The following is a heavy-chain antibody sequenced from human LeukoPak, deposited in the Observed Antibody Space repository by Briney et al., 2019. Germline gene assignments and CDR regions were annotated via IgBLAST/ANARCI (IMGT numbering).Heavy chain of an antibody. CDR1: GGSFSGYY. J-gene: IGHJ5*02. D-gene: IGHD3-16*02. Sequence: PSETLSLTCAVYGGSFSGYYWSWIRQPPGKGLEWIGYIYYSGSTNYNPSLKSRVTISVDTSKNQFSLKLSSVTAADTAVYYCARVVADYVWGSYRRNWFDPWGQGTLVTVSS. V-gene: IGHV4-59*01. CDR3: ARVVADYVWGSYRRNWFDP. CDR2: IYYSGST.